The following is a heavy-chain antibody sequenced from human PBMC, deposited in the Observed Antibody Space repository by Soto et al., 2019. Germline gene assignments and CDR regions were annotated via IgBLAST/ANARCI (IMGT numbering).Heavy chain of an antibody. CDR3: ATLPPLTVVILLPIPT. J-gene: IGHJ5*02. V-gene: IGHV4-4*02. Sequence: QVQLRQSGPGLVKTSGTLSLTRAVSGGSVSSTNWWTWVRQPPGKRLEWIGEIYHRGTPTYSPPLRGRATISVDKSNNQFSLRLRSVTAADTAVYYCATLPPLTVVILLPIPTWGQGIQVTVSS. CDR2: IYHRGTP. CDR1: GGSVSSTNW. D-gene: IGHD2-21*01.